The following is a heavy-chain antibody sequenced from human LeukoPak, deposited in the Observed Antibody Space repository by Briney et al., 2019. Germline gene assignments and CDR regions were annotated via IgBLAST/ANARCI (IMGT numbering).Heavy chain of an antibody. CDR2: INHSGST. D-gene: IGHD2-2*01. CDR3: ARGRRYCSSISCYAHYYYYYYMDV. J-gene: IGHJ6*03. Sequence: SETLSLTCAVYGGSFSGYYWSWIRQPPGKGLEWIGEINHSGSTNYNPSLKSRVTISVDTSKNQFSLKLSSVTAADTAVYYCARGRRYCSSISCYAHYYYYYYMDVWGKGTTVTVSS. V-gene: IGHV4-34*01. CDR1: GGSFSGYY.